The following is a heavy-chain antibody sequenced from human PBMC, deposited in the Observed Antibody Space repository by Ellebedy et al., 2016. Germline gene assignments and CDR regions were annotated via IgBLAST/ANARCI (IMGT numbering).Heavy chain of an antibody. D-gene: IGHD4-23*01. CDR3: ACRHSNSFALDV. J-gene: IGHJ6*04. Sequence: SETLSLXXTVSGGSITSSPYYWGWIRQPPGKGLEWIASIYYSGRNYSNPSLKSRVTISVDTSKNQFSLKLTSVTAADTAVYYCACRHSNSFALDVWGKGTTITVSS. CDR2: IYYSGRN. CDR1: GGSITSSPYY. V-gene: IGHV4-39*07.